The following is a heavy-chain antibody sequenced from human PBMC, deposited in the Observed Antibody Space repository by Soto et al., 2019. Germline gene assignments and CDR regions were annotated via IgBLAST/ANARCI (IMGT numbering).Heavy chain of an antibody. V-gene: IGHV1-69*02. CDR1: GGTFSSYT. CDR2: IIPILGIA. CDR3: ATDYGDYPFV. Sequence: QVQLVQSGAEVKKPGSSVKVSCKASGGTFSSYTISWVRQAPGQGLEWMGRIIPILGIANYAQKFQGRVTITADKSTSTAYLELSSLRCEDTAVYYCATDYGDYPFVWGQGTLVTVSS. D-gene: IGHD4-17*01. J-gene: IGHJ4*02.